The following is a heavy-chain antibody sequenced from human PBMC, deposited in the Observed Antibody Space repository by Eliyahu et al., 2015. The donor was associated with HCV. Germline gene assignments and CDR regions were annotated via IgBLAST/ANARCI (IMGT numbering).Heavy chain of an antibody. J-gene: IGHJ6*02. CDR1: GFTVSSNY. CDR3: ARDHDGMDV. CDR2: FCGWRP. V-gene: IGHV3-53*01. Sequence: EVQLVESGGGLIQPGGSLRLSCAASGFTVSSNYMSWVRQAPGKGLGGGPGFFCGWRPYYADSVKGRFTISRDNSKNTLYLQMNSLRAEDTAVYYCARDHDGMDVWGQGTTVTVSS.